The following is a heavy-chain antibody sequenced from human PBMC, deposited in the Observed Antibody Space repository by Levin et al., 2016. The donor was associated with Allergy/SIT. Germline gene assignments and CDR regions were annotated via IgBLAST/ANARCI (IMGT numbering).Heavy chain of an antibody. Sequence: WVRQAPGQGLEWMGWMTANTGGTHYAQKFRGRVTMTRDTSISTAYMELSRLTSDDTAVYFCAYDGRYGDLQIDYWGQGTPVTVSS. V-gene: IGHV1-2*02. CDR3: AYDGRYGDLQIDY. CDR2: MTANTGGT. D-gene: IGHD4-17*01. J-gene: IGHJ4*02.